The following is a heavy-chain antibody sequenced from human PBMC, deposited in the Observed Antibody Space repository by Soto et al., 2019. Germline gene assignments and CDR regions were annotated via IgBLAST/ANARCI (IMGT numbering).Heavy chain of an antibody. J-gene: IGHJ6*02. CDR2: TIARFGSA. CDR1: GCTFSSDF. V-gene: IGHV1-69*06. CDR3: ARDQDSDNYVYAGSQEPYGMDV. Sequence: SVKVSCKASGCTFSSDFISWVRQAPGRGLEWEGVTIARFGSANFAQKFQGRVTITADRFTSTVYMELSSLTSEDMATYYCARDQDSDNYVYAGSQEPYGMDVWGQGTTVTVSS. D-gene: IGHD3-16*01.